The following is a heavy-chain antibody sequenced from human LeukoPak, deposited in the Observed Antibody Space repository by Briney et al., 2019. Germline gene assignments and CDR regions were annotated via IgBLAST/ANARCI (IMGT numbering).Heavy chain of an antibody. V-gene: IGHV3-7*03. CDR2: IKQDGSEK. J-gene: IGHJ4*02. D-gene: IGHD3-9*01. Sequence: GGSLRLSCAGSGLTFSRSWMSWVRQAPGKGLEWVANIKQDGSEKYYVDSVKGRFTISRDNAKNSLYLQMNSLRAEDTAVYYCARCGEPSYDILTGYSRFDYWGQGTLVTVSS. CDR3: ARCGEPSYDILTGYSRFDY. CDR1: GLTFSRSW.